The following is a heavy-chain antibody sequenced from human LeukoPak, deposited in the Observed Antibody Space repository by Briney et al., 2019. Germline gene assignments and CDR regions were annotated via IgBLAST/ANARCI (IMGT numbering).Heavy chain of an antibody. J-gene: IGHJ6*02. CDR3: ARSQYYDFWSGYYPLYYYGMDV. V-gene: IGHV4-61*01. D-gene: IGHD3-3*01. CDR1: GGSVSSGSYY. CDR2: IYYSGST. Sequence: PSETLSLTCTVSGGSVSSGSYYWSWIRQPPGKGLEWIGYIYYSGSTNYNPSLKSRVTISVDTSKNQFSLKLSSVTAADTAVYYCARSQYYDFWSGYYPLYYYGMDVWGQGTTVTVSS.